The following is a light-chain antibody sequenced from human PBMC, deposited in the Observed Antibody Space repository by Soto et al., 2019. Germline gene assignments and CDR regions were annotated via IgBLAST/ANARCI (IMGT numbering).Light chain of an antibody. CDR3: AAWDGSLTGVV. CDR1: TSNIASNT. V-gene: IGLV1-44*01. J-gene: IGLJ2*01. Sequence: QSVLTQPPSASGTPGQRVTISCSGSTSNIASNTVTWYQQLPGTAPKLLIYRDNQRPSGVPDRFSGSKSGTLASLAISGLQSEDEADYYCAAWDGSLTGVVFGGGTKLTVL. CDR2: RDN.